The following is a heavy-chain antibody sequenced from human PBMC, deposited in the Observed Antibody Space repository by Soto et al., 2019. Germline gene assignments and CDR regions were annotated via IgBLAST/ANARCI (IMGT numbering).Heavy chain of an antibody. CDR2: IYYSGST. J-gene: IGHJ5*02. CDR1: GGSISSGGYY. D-gene: IGHD1-20*01. Sequence: SETLSLTCTVSGGSISSGGYYWSWIRQHPGKGLEWIGYIYYSGSTYYNPSLKSRVTISVDTSKNQFSLKLSSVTAADTAIYYCARQRCTADNCYVRATWFDPWGPGTLVTVSS. V-gene: IGHV4-31*03. CDR3: ARQRCTADNCYVRATWFDP.